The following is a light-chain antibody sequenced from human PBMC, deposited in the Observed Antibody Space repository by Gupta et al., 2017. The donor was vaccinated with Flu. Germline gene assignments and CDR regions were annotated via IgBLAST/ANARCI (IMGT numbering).Light chain of an antibody. CDR1: SGSVSTSYY. CDR2: STN. J-gene: IGLJ3*02. V-gene: IGLV8-61*01. Sequence: QTVVTQEPSFSVSPGGTVTLTCGWSSGSVSTSYYPSWYQQTPGQAPRTLIYSTNTRSAGVPDRFSGSIRGNKAALTITGAQADDESDYYCVLYMGSGIWVFGGGTKLTVL. CDR3: VLYMGSGIWV.